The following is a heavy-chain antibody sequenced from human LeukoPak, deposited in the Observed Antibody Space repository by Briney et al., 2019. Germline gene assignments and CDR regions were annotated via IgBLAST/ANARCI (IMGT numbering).Heavy chain of an antibody. CDR3: ARGYFY. D-gene: IGHD3-9*01. CDR1: GDSMSSYY. V-gene: IGHV4-59*01. J-gene: IGHJ4*02. Sequence: SETLSLTCTVSGDSMSSYYWSWIRQPPGKGLEWIGNIYYSGSTNYNPSLQSRVTMSVDTSKNQFSLKLTSVTAADTAVYYCARGYFYWGQGALVTVSS. CDR2: IYYSGST.